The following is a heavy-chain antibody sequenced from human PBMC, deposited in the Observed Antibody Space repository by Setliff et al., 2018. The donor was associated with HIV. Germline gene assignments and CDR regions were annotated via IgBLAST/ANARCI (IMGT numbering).Heavy chain of an antibody. CDR1: GFSLSTSGMC. CDR3: ARIHSSADYYYMDV. J-gene: IGHJ6*03. Sequence: SGPTLVNPPQTLTLTCTFSGFSLSTSGMCVNWIRQPPGKALEWLARIDWDDDKYYSTSLKTRLTISKDTSKNQVVLTMTNMDPVDTATYYCARIHSSADYYYMDVWGKGTTVTVSS. V-gene: IGHV2-70*11. D-gene: IGHD6-19*01. CDR2: IDWDDDK.